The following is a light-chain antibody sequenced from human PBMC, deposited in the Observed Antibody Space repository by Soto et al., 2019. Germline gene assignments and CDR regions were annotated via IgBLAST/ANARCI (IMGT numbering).Light chain of an antibody. CDR3: SSYTSSSNV. CDR1: SSDVGGYNH. CDR2: DVS. J-gene: IGLJ1*01. V-gene: IGLV2-14*01. Sequence: QSALTQPASVSGSPGQSITISCTGTSSDVGGYNHVSWYQQHPGKAPKLMIYDVSNRPSGVSNRFSGSKSGSTASLTISGLQAEDEADYYCSSYTSSSNVFGTGTKVTV.